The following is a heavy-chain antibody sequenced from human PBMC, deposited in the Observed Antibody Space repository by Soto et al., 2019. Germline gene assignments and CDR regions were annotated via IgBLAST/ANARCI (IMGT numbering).Heavy chain of an antibody. CDR1: GGTFSSYA. CDR2: IIPIFGTA. D-gene: IGHD3-10*01. V-gene: IGHV1-69*13. CDR3: ASPSMVRGVIITPEGYYYYGMDV. J-gene: IGHJ6*02. Sequence: ASVKVSCKASGGTFSSYAISWVRQAPGQGLEWMGGIIPIFGTANHAQKFQGRVTITADESTSTAYMELSSLRSEDTAVYYCASPSMVRGVIITPEGYYYYGMDVWGQGTTVTVS.